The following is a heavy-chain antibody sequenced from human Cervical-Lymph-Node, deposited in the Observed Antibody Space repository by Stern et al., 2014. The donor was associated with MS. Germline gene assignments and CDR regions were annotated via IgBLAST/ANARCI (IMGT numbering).Heavy chain of an antibody. CDR3: AKRRYYDSSGYPTDYYYGMDV. CDR1: GGTFSSYA. CDR2: IIPIFGTA. V-gene: IGHV1-69*01. J-gene: IGHJ6*02. D-gene: IGHD3-22*01. Sequence: VQLVESGAEVKKPGSSVKVSCKASGGTFSSYAISWVRQAPGQGLEWMGGIIPIFGTANYAQKFQGRVTITADESTSTAYMELSSLRSEDTAVYYCAKRRYYDSSGYPTDYYYGMDVWGQGTTVTVSS.